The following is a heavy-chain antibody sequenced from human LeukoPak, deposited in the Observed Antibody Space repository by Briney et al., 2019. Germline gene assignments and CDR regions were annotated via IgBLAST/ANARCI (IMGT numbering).Heavy chain of an antibody. J-gene: IGHJ4*02. CDR2: IYYSGST. Sequence: PSETLSLTCTVSGGSISSYYWSWIRQPPGKGLEWIGYIYYSGSTNHNPSLKSRVTISVDTSKNQFSLKLSSVTAADTAVYYCARTIQVYNYDILTGYYYYFDYWGQGTLVTVSS. CDR1: GGSISSYY. CDR3: ARTIQVYNYDILTGYYYYFDY. V-gene: IGHV4-59*01. D-gene: IGHD3-9*01.